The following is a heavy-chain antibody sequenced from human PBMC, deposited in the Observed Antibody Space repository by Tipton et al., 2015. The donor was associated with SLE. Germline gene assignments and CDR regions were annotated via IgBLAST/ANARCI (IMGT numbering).Heavy chain of an antibody. CDR2: IYHSGST. D-gene: IGHD5-18*01. Sequence: TLSLTCTVSGGSIISGSYYWSWIRQPAGKGLEWIGYIYHSGSTYYNPSLKSRVTISVDRSKNQFSLKLSSVTAADTAVYYCARGWIQLWSRGDACDIWGQGTMVTGSS. CDR1: GGSIISGSYY. V-gene: IGHV4-30-2*01. J-gene: IGHJ3*02. CDR3: ARGWIQLWSRGDACDI.